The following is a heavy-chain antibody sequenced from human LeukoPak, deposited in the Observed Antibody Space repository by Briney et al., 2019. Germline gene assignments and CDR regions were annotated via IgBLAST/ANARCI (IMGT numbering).Heavy chain of an antibody. CDR1: GFTFDDYG. V-gene: IGHV3-20*04. CDR2: INWNGGGT. D-gene: IGHD3-10*01. Sequence: GGSLRLSCAASGFTFDDYGMSWVRQAPGKGLEWVSGINWNGGGTGYADSVKGRFTISRDNAKNSLYLQMNSLRAEDTALYYCARPYYGSGSYRDPFDYWGQGTLVTVSS. CDR3: ARPYYGSGSYRDPFDY. J-gene: IGHJ4*02.